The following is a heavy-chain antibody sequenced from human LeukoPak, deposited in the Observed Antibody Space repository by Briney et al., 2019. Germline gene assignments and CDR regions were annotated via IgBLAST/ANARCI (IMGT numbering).Heavy chain of an antibody. CDR3: ARHVGYGNNWFDP. D-gene: IGHD5-18*01. V-gene: IGHV4-59*08. CDR1: GGSVSSYY. CDR2: IYYTRST. Sequence: PSETLSLTCTVSGGSVSSYYWSWIRQPPGKGLEWIGYIYYTRSTHYNPSLKSRVTISVDTSKNQFSLKLRSVTAADTAVYYCARHVGYGNNWFDPWGQGTLVTVSS. J-gene: IGHJ5*02.